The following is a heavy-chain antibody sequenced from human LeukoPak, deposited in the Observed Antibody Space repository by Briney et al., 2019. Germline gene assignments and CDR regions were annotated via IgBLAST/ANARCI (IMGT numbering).Heavy chain of an antibody. CDR3: ARTIAQYTNTWLYYYYYMDV. Sequence: GGSLRLSCTASGFSFRSFAMSWVRQAPGQGLEWVSSISGGGEDTYYADSVKGRFTISRDNSETTLYLQMNSLGADDTALYYCARTIAQYTNTWLYYYYYMDVWGKGTTVTVSS. V-gene: IGHV3-23*01. J-gene: IGHJ6*03. D-gene: IGHD6-13*01. CDR1: GFSFRSFA. CDR2: ISGGGEDT.